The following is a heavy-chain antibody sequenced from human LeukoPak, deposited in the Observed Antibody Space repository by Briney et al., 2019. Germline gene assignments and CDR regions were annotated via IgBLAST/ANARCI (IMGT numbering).Heavy chain of an antibody. Sequence: SVKVSCKASGGTFSSYAISWVRQAPGQGLEWMGGIIPIFGTANYAQKFQGRVTITTDESTSTAYMELSSLRSEDAAVYYCARMGYYGSGSYYAFDIWGQGTMVAVSS. CDR3: ARMGYYGSGSYYAFDI. J-gene: IGHJ3*02. CDR2: IIPIFGTA. CDR1: GGTFSSYA. V-gene: IGHV1-69*05. D-gene: IGHD3-10*01.